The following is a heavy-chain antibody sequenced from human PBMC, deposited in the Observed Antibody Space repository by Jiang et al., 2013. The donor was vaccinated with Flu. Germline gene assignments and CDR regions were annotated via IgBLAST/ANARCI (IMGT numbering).Heavy chain of an antibody. D-gene: IGHD3-22*01. Sequence: GLVKPSETLSLTCTVSGGSISSYYWSWIRQPPGKGLEWIGYIYYSGSTNYNPSLKSRVTISVDTSKNQFSLKLSSVTAADTAVYYCARVLGSSGYLFDYWGQGTLVTVSS. J-gene: IGHJ4*02. CDR1: GGSISSYY. V-gene: IGHV4-59*01. CDR2: IYYSGST. CDR3: ARVLGSSGYLFDY.